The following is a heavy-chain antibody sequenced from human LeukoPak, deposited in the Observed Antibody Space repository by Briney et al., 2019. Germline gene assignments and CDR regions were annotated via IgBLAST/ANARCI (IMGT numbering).Heavy chain of an antibody. CDR3: AKGGDPTVTTPIDY. CDR2: ISYDGSNK. D-gene: IGHD4-17*01. J-gene: IGHJ4*02. CDR1: GFTFSSYG. V-gene: IGHV3-30*18. Sequence: GGSLRLSCAASGFTFSSYGMHWVRQAPGKGLEWVAVISYDGSNKYYADSVKGRFTISRDNSKNTLYLQMNSLRAEDTAVYYCAKGGDPTVTTPIDYWGQGTLVTVSS.